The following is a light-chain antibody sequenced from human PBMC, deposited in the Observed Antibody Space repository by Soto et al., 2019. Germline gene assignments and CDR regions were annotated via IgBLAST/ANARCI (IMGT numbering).Light chain of an antibody. V-gene: IGKV3-11*01. Sequence: ETVLTQSPATLSLSPGERATLSCRASQSVGNYLAWYQQRPGQAPRLLIYETSVRATGVSARFSGSGSGTDFTLTISSVDPEEFAVYYCHHRSSLPLTFGGGTEVEIK. CDR3: HHRSSLPLT. CDR2: ETS. CDR1: QSVGNY. J-gene: IGKJ4*02.